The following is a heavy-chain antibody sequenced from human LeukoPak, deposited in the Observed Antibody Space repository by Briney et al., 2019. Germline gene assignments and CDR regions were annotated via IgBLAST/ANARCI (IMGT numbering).Heavy chain of an antibody. D-gene: IGHD6-19*01. J-gene: IGHJ4*02. CDR2: IRYDGSKT. CDR3: ARGYSGWSYDS. V-gene: IGHV3-30*02. Sequence: GESLRLSCAASGFTFSNYGMHWVRQAPGKGLEWVTFIRYDGSKTYYADSVKGRFTISRDNSKNTLYLEMNSLRAEDTAIYYCARGYSGWSYDSWGQGTLVTVSS. CDR1: GFTFSNYG.